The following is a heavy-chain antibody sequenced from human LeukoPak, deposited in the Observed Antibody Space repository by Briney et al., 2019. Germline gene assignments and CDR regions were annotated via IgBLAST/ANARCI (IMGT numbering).Heavy chain of an antibody. CDR3: ARASGIDNWFDP. D-gene: IGHD6-13*01. Sequence: PSETLSLTCTVSGGSVSGYHWSWIRQPPEKGLEWIGYIYYSGSTNYNPSLKSRVTISVDTSKNQFSLKLSSVTAADTAVYYCARASGIDNWFDPWGQGTLVTVSS. V-gene: IGHV4-59*02. CDR2: IYYSGST. J-gene: IGHJ5*02. CDR1: GGSVSGYH.